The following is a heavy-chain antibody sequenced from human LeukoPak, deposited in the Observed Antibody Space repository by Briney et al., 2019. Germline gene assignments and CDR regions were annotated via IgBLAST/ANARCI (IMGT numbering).Heavy chain of an antibody. V-gene: IGHV3-7*01. Sequence: GGSLRLSCAASGFTFSSYSMNWVRQAPGKGLEWVANIKQDGSEKYYVDSVKGRFTISRDNAKNSLYLQMNSLRAEDTAVYYCARDSSYSYYMDVWGKGTTVTVSS. CDR3: ARDSSYSYYMDV. CDR1: GFTFSSYS. J-gene: IGHJ6*03. CDR2: IKQDGSEK. D-gene: IGHD2-15*01.